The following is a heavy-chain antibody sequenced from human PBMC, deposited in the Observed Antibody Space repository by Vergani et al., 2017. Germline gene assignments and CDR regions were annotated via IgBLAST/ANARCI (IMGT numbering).Heavy chain of an antibody. CDR1: GGTFSSYT. CDR3: ARDTFAYSNYYYGMDV. Sequence: QVQLVQSGAEVKKPGSSVKVSCKASGGTFSSYTISWVRQAPGQGLEWMGRIIPILGIANYAQKFQGRVTITADKSTSTAYMELSSLRSEDTAVYYCARDTFAYSNYYYGMDVWGQGTTVTVSS. J-gene: IGHJ6*02. CDR2: IIPILGIA. V-gene: IGHV1-69*08. D-gene: IGHD3-16*01.